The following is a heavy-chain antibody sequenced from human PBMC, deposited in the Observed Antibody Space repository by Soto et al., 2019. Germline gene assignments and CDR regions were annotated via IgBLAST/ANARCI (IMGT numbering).Heavy chain of an antibody. J-gene: IGHJ6*02. V-gene: IGHV3-23*01. D-gene: IGHD2-21*01. Sequence: GGSLRLSCAASGFTFSSYAMSWVRQAPGKGLEWVSAISCSGGSTYYADSVKGRFTISRDNSKNTLYLRMNSLRAEDTAVYYCAKDCGFHGTGEPKLDYYYGMDVWGQGTTVTVSS. CDR1: GFTFSSYA. CDR3: AKDCGFHGTGEPKLDYYYGMDV. CDR2: ISCSGGST.